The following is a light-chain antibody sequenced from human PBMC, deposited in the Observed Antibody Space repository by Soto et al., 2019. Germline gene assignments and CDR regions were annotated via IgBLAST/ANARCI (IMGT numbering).Light chain of an antibody. Sequence: DIPMTQSPSSLSASVGDRVTITCRASQGISNYLAWYQQKPGKVPHLLIYDASALQSGVPSRFSGSGSGTDFTLTISSLQPEDIATYYCQEYNNVLFTFGPGTKVEIK. CDR3: QEYNNVLFT. CDR1: QGISNY. J-gene: IGKJ3*01. CDR2: DAS. V-gene: IGKV1-27*01.